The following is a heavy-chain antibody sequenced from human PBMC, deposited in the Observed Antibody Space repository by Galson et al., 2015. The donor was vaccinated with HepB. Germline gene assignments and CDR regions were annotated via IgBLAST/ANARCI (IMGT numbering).Heavy chain of an antibody. D-gene: IGHD2-15*01. CDR3: ASIRSVLLKSHDY. Sequence: SLRLSCAASGFTFSSYSMNWVRQAPGKGLEWVSYISSSSSTIYYADSVKGRFTISRDNAKNSLYLQMNSLRAEDTAVYYCASIRSVLLKSHDYWGQGTLVTVSS. J-gene: IGHJ4*02. V-gene: IGHV3-48*01. CDR1: GFTFSSYS. CDR2: ISSSSSTI.